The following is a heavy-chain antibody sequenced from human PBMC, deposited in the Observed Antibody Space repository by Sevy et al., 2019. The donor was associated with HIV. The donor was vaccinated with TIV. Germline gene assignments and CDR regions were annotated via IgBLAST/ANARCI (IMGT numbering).Heavy chain of an antibody. CDR2: VYYTGGT. Sequence: SETLSLTCTVSGGSINSDHWNWIRQPPGKGLEWIGYVYYTGGTNYNPSLKNRVTISVDRTKNQFSLKLTSVTAADTTVYSCAGRNDFDIWGKGTMVTVSS. V-gene: IGHV4-59*08. CDR1: GGSINSDH. CDR3: AGRNDFDI. J-gene: IGHJ3*02.